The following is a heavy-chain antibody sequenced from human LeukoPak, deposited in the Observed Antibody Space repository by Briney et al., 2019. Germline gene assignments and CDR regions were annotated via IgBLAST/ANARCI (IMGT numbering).Heavy chain of an antibody. V-gene: IGHV4-39*07. D-gene: IGHD2-15*01. CDR1: GGSISSSSYY. J-gene: IGHJ3*02. CDR2: IYYSGST. CDR3: ARVGYCSGGSCYATGHDAFDI. Sequence: PSETLSLTCTVSGGSISSSSYYWGWIRQPPGKGLEWIGSIYYSGSTYYNPSLKSRVTISVDTSKNQFSLKLSSVTAADTAVYYCARVGYCSGGSCYATGHDAFDIWGQGTMVTVSS.